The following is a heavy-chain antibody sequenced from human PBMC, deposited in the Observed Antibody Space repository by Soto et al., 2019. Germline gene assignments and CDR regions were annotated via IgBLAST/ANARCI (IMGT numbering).Heavy chain of an antibody. Sequence: SETLSLTCAVYDGSFSGYYWSWIRQPPGKGLEWIGEINHRGSTNYNPSLKSRVTISVDTSKNQFSLKLSSVTAADTAVYYCARNRGWQSGAFDIWSQGTMVS. J-gene: IGHJ3*02. CDR2: INHRGST. CDR1: DGSFSGYY. V-gene: IGHV4-34*01. CDR3: ARNRGWQSGAFDI. D-gene: IGHD6-19*01.